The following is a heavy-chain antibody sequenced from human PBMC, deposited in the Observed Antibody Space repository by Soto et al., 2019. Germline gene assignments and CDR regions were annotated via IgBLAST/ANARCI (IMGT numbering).Heavy chain of an antibody. V-gene: IGHV4-31*03. CDR1: GGSISSGGYY. J-gene: IGHJ5*02. D-gene: IGHD2-21*02. CDR2: IYYGGST. Sequence: SETLSLTCTVSGGSISSGGYYWSWIRQHPGKGLEWIGYIYYGGSTYYNPSLKSRATISGDTSKNQFSLKLSSVTAADTAVYYCAGGRIVVVTANWFDPWGQGTLVTVSS. CDR3: AGGRIVVVTANWFDP.